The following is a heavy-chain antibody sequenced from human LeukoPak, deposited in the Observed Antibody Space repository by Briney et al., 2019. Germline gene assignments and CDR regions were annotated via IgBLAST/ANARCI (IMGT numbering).Heavy chain of an antibody. D-gene: IGHD6-13*01. J-gene: IGHJ4*02. Sequence: PGGSLRLSCAASGFTLSTYSVTWVRQAPGKGLEGVSYISSSTNVIYYADSVKGRFTISRDNAKNSLYLQMNSLRADDTAVYYCARLYSALPAFDFWGQGTLVTVSS. V-gene: IGHV3-48*01. CDR2: ISSSTNVI. CDR1: GFTLSTYS. CDR3: ARLYSALPAFDF.